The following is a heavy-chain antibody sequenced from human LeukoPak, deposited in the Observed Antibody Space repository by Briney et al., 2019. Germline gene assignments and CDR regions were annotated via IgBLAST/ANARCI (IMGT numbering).Heavy chain of an antibody. J-gene: IGHJ4*02. Sequence: PSETLSLTCAVYAGSFSYFSWGWVRQSPGKGLEWIGEINQSGNTNYNPSLKSRATISVDTSKKQFSLNLMSVTAADTAVYYCAGPRPPHFDYWGQGALVTVSS. CDR3: AGPRPPHFDY. CDR1: AGSFSYFS. V-gene: IGHV4-34*01. CDR2: INQSGNT.